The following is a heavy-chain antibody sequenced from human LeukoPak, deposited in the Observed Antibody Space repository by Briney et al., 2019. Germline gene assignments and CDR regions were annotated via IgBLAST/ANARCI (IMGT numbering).Heavy chain of an antibody. J-gene: IGHJ4*02. CDR2: IIPSDGST. Sequence: GASVKVSCKASAYSFTRYFMHWVRHAPGQGLEWMGIIIPSDGSTSYAQKFQGRVTMTRDTSTSTVYMELSSLRSEDTAVYYCARGKVVTMLRGVIITYFDYWGQGTLVTVSS. CDR3: ARGKVVTMLRGVIITYFDY. V-gene: IGHV1-46*01. D-gene: IGHD3-10*01. CDR1: AYSFTRYF.